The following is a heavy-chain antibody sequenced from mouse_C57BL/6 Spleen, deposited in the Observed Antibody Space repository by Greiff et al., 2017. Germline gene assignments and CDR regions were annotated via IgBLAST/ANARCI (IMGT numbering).Heavy chain of an antibody. V-gene: IGHV1-76*01. Sequence: QVQLQQSGAELVRPGASVKLSCKASGYTFTDYYINWVKQRPGQGLEWIARIYPGSGNTYYNEKFKGKATLTAEKASSTAYMQLSSLTSEDSAGYVCARGKTWDYWGQGTTLTVSS. CDR1: GYTFTDYY. CDR2: IYPGSGNT. J-gene: IGHJ2*01. CDR3: ARGKTWDY.